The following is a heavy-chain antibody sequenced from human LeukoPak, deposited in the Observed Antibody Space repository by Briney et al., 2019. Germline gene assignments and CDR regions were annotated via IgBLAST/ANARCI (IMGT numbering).Heavy chain of an antibody. D-gene: IGHD3-3*01. V-gene: IGHV3-13*01. CDR3: AKDHGYDFWSGYARGYFDY. J-gene: IGHJ4*02. CDR2: IGTAGDT. Sequence: GRSLRLSCAASGFTFSSYDMHWVRQATGKGLEWVSAIGTAGDTYYPGSVKGRFTISRENAKNSLYLQMNSLRAGDTAVYYCAKDHGYDFWSGYARGYFDYWGQGTLVTVSS. CDR1: GFTFSSYD.